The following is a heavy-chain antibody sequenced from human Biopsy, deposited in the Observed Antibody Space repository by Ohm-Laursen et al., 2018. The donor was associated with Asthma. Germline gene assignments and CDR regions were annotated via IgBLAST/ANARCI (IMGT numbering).Heavy chain of an antibody. Sequence: SDTLSLTCTVSGGSVSTGSYYWSWIRQPPGKGLEWPGYIYYTGSENYNPSLKSRVTISVDTSKNQFSLRLNSVTAADTAVYYCARGPNNDGSGRAPIGMDVWGQGTTVTVSS. CDR2: IYYTGSE. V-gene: IGHV4-61*01. J-gene: IGHJ6*02. CDR1: GGSVSTGSYY. CDR3: ARGPNNDGSGRAPIGMDV. D-gene: IGHD3-10*01.